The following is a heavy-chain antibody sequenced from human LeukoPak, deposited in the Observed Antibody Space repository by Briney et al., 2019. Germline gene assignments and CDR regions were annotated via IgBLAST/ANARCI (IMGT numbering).Heavy chain of an antibody. Sequence: SETLSLTCAVYGGSFSGYYWSWIRQPPGKGLEWIGEINHSGSTNYNPSLKSRVTISVDTSKNQFSLKLSSVTVADTAVYYCARGTPRAVPHLGAFDIWGQGTMVTVSS. CDR3: ARGTPRAVPHLGAFDI. D-gene: IGHD4-17*01. CDR1: GGSFSGYY. J-gene: IGHJ3*02. V-gene: IGHV4-34*01. CDR2: INHSGST.